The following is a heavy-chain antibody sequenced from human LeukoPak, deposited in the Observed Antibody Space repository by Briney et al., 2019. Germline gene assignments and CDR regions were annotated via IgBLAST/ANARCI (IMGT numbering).Heavy chain of an antibody. CDR2: IYSGGST. J-gene: IGHJ6*04. Sequence: GGSLRLSCAASGFTVSSNYMSWVRQAPGKGLEWVLVIYSGGSTYYADSVKGRFTISRDNSKNTLYLQMNSLRAEDTAVYYCAREAGIAAAGKYYYGMDVWGKGTTVTVSS. D-gene: IGHD6-13*01. CDR1: GFTVSSNY. V-gene: IGHV3-53*01. CDR3: AREAGIAAAGKYYYGMDV.